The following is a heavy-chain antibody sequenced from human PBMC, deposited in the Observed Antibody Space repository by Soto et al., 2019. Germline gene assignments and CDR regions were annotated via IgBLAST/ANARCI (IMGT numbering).Heavy chain of an antibody. CDR3: AREIAAHPFGMDV. V-gene: IGHV3-33*01. Sequence: KLSCAASGFTFSSYGMHWVRQAPGKGLEWVAVIWYDGSNKYYADSVKGRFTISRDNSKNTLYLQMNSLRAEDTAVYYCAREIAAHPFGMDVWGQGTTVTVSS. J-gene: IGHJ6*02. CDR2: IWYDGSNK. D-gene: IGHD6-6*01. CDR1: GFTFSSYG.